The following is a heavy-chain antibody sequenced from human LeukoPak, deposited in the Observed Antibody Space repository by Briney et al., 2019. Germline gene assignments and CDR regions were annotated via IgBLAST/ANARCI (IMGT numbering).Heavy chain of an antibody. J-gene: IGHJ4*02. CDR3: AREGMVATRGWYFDY. CDR1: GGSISSGGYY. CDR2: IYYSGST. Sequence: SETLSLTCTVSGGSISSGGYYWSWIRQHPGKGLEWIGYIYYSGSTYYNPSLKSRVTISVDTSKNQFSLKLSSVTAADTAVYYCAREGMVATRGWYFDYWAQGTLVTVSS. V-gene: IGHV4-31*03. D-gene: IGHD5-12*01.